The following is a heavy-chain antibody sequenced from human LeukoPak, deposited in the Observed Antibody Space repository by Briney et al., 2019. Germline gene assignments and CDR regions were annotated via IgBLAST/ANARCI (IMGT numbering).Heavy chain of an antibody. V-gene: IGHV3-21*04. CDR3: AREPPRPYYYYGMDV. CDR2: ISSSSSYI. CDR1: GFTFSSYS. J-gene: IGHJ6*02. Sequence: PGGSLRLSCAASGFTFSSYSMNWVRQAPGKGLEWASSISSSSSYIYYADSVKGRFTISRDNAKNSLYLQMNSLRAEDTAVYYCAREPPRPYYYYGMDVWGQGTTVTVSS.